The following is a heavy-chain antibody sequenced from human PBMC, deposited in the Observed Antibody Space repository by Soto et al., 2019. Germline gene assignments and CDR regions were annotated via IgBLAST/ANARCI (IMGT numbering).Heavy chain of an antibody. CDR1: GYPFSTYG. Sequence: EVQLVESGGGTDQPAGSLRLSCAASGYPFSTYGMHWVRQAPVKGLVWVSRIHPESTTINYADSVRGRFTISRDNAKNTLSLQMNSLRAEDTAVYYFTSDTYGPYDHWCQGTLVTVSP. CDR3: TSDTYGPYDH. V-gene: IGHV3-74*01. D-gene: IGHD3-10*01. CDR2: IHPESTTI. J-gene: IGHJ4*02.